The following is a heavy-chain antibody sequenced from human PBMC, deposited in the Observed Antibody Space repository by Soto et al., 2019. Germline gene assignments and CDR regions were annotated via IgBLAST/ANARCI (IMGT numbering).Heavy chain of an antibody. J-gene: IGHJ4*02. V-gene: IGHV4-59*01. D-gene: IGHD1-1*01. CDR3: ARGQQEMATIGNHDY. CDR1: GGSISSYY. CDR2: IYYSGST. Sequence: QVQLQESGPGLVKPSETLSLTCTVSGGSISSYYWSWIRQPPGKGLEWIGYIYYSGSTNYNPSLKSRVTISVDTSKNQFSLKLNSVTAAHTAVYYCARGQQEMATIGNHDYWGQGTLVTVSS.